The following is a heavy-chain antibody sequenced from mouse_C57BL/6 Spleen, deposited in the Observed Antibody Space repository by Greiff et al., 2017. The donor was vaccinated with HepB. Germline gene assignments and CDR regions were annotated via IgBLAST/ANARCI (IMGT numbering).Heavy chain of an antibody. V-gene: IGHV1-64*01. D-gene: IGHD3-2*02. J-gene: IGHJ3*01. CDR1: GYTFTSYW. Sequence: VKLQQPGAELVKPGASVKLSCKASGYTFTSYWMHWVKQRPGQGLEWIGMIHPNSGSTNYNEKFKSKATLTVDKSSSTAYMQLSSLTSEDSAVYYCARSGSSGYNWFAYWGQGTLVTVSA. CDR2: IHPNSGST. CDR3: ARSGSSGYNWFAY.